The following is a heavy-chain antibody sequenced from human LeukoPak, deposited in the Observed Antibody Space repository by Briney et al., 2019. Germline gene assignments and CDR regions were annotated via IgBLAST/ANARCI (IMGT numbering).Heavy chain of an antibody. CDR2: ISTDCTT. Sequence: GGSLRLSCAVSGFTFPNYAMTWVRQAPGKGLESVSSISTDCTTYYAHSVKGRFTLSRDNSKNTLYLQMSSLRAEDTAVYYCAKLGHGGYYSYMDVWGKGTTVTVSS. CDR3: AKLGHGGYYSYMDV. J-gene: IGHJ6*03. V-gene: IGHV3-23*01. D-gene: IGHD3-16*01. CDR1: GFTFPNYA.